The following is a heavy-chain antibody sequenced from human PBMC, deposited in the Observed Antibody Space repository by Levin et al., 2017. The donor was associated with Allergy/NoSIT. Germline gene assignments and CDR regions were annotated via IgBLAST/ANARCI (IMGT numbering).Heavy chain of an antibody. CDR2: ISYSGST. V-gene: IGHV4-39*07. Sequence: SQTLSLTCTVSGGSISSSSYYWGWIRQPPGKGLEWIGSISYSGSTYYNPSLKSRVTISVDTSKNQFSLKLSSVTAADTAVYYCARDRGKGYGDYGDYYYGMDVWGQGTTVTGSS. D-gene: IGHD4-17*01. CDR3: ARDRGKGYGDYGDYYYGMDV. J-gene: IGHJ6*02. CDR1: GGSISSSSYY.